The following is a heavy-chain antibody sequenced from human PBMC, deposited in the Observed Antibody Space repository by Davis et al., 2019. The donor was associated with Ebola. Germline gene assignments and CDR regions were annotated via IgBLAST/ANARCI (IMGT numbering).Heavy chain of an antibody. CDR2: ISGSGDIT. V-gene: IGHV3-23*01. CDR3: VTEGFDI. CDR1: GFIFKNYG. J-gene: IGHJ3*02. Sequence: ESLKISCAASGFIFKNYGLKWVRQAPGEGLEWVSAISGSGDITSYADSVKGRFTVSRDNSISTLYMQMNSLRVEDTAVYFCVTEGFDIWGQGTMVTVSS.